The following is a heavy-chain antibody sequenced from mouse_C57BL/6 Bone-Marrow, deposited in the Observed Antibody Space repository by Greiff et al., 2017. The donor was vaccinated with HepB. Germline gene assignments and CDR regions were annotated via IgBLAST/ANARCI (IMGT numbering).Heavy chain of an antibody. CDR1: GYSITSGYY. CDR3: ATAIY. V-gene: IGHV3-6*01. Sequence: EVKLQESGPGLVKPSQSLSLTCSVTGYSITSGYYWNWIRQFPGNKLEWMGYISYDGSNNYNPSLKNRISITRDTSKNQFFLKLNSVTTEDTATYYCATAIYWGQGTTLTVSS. J-gene: IGHJ2*01. CDR2: ISYDGSN.